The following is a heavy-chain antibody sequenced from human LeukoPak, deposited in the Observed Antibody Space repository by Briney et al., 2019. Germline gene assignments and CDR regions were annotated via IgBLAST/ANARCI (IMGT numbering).Heavy chain of an antibody. CDR2: FDNSGST. Sequence: MSSETPSLTCTVSGVSISSSSYNWGWIRQPPGKGLEWIGSFDNSGSTYYNPSLKSRVTISVDTSKDQFSLKLTSVTAADTAVYYCARPPGIAAAWFDPWGQGTLVTVSS. CDR1: GVSISSSSYN. CDR3: ARPPGIAAAWFDP. D-gene: IGHD6-13*01. V-gene: IGHV4-39*01. J-gene: IGHJ5*02.